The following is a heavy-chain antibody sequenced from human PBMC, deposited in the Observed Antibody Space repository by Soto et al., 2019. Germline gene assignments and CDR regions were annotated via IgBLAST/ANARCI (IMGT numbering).Heavy chain of an antibody. CDR2: IKQDGSEK. Sequence: HPGGSLRLSCAASGFTFSSYWMSWVHQAPGKGLEWVANIKQDGSEKYYVDSVKGRFTISRDNAKNSLYLQMNSLRAEDTAVYYCARVGQDTYYYDSSGYYTNAFDIWGQGTMVTVSS. D-gene: IGHD3-22*01. J-gene: IGHJ3*02. V-gene: IGHV3-7*03. CDR3: ARVGQDTYYYDSSGYYTNAFDI. CDR1: GFTFSSYW.